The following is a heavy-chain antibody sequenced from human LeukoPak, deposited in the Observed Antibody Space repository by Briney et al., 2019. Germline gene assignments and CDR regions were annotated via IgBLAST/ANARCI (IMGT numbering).Heavy chain of an antibody. CDR1: GGSISSGGYS. D-gene: IGHD3-9*01. CDR2: IYHSGST. J-gene: IGHJ3*02. Sequence: SQTLSLTCAVSGGSISSGGYSWSWIRQPPGKGLEWIGYIYHSGSTYYNPSLKSRVTISVDRSKNQFSLKLSSVTAADTAVYYCARVDILTGKAFDIWGQGIMVTVSS. V-gene: IGHV4-30-2*01. CDR3: ARVDILTGKAFDI.